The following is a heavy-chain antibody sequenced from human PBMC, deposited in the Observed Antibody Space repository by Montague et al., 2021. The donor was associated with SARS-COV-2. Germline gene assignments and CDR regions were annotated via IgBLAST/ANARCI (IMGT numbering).Heavy chain of an antibody. Sequence: SETLSLTCTVSGYSISSGYYWGWIRQPPGKGLEWIGSIYHSGSTYYNPSLNSRVTISVDTSKNQFSLKLSSVTAADTAVYYCARERSYCSGGSCYSGWFDLWGQGTLVTVSS. CDR2: IYHSGST. J-gene: IGHJ5*02. CDR1: GYSISSGYY. D-gene: IGHD2-15*01. V-gene: IGHV4-38-2*02. CDR3: ARERSYCSGGSCYSGWFDL.